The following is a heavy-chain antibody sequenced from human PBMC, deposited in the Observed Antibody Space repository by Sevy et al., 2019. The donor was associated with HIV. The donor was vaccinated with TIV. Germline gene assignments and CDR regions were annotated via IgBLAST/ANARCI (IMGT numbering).Heavy chain of an antibody. J-gene: IGHJ4*02. CDR2: IYIGGTT. Sequence: GGSLRLSCAASGLTVSDNFMSWVRQAPGKGLEWVSVIYIGGTTYYADSVKGRFTISRDNSKNTIYLQMNGLRAEDTAVYYCARGKHVSGYFGSFDHWGQGALVTVSS. CDR1: GLTVSDNF. D-gene: IGHD5-12*01. CDR3: ARGKHVSGYFGSFDH. V-gene: IGHV3-53*01.